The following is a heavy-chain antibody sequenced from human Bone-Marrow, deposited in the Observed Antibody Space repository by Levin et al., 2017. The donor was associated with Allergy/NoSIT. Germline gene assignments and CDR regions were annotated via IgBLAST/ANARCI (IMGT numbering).Heavy chain of an antibody. CDR2: IIPIFGTA. Sequence: VASVKVSCKASGGTFSSYAISWVRQAPGQGLEWMGGIIPIFGTANYAQKFQGRVTITADESTSTAYMELSSLRSEDTAVYYCARDGGAGSEYFQHWGQGTLVTVSS. D-gene: IGHD2-21*01. J-gene: IGHJ1*01. V-gene: IGHV1-69*13. CDR3: ARDGGAGSEYFQH. CDR1: GGTFSSYA.